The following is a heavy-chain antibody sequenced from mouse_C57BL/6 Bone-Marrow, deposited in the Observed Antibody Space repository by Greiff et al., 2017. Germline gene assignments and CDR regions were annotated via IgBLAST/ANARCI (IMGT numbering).Heavy chain of an antibody. CDR3: SRQVTTVLATKYFDV. D-gene: IGHD1-1*01. V-gene: IGHV5-9*01. Sequence: EVQRVESGGGLVKPGGSLKLSCAASGFTFSSYTMSWVRQTPEQRLQWVAAISGGGGNTYYPDSVKGRFTISRDTDKNILYLQMSSLRSEDTALYYCSRQVTTVLATKYFDVWGTGTTVTVSS. CDR2: ISGGGGNT. CDR1: GFTFSSYT. J-gene: IGHJ1*03.